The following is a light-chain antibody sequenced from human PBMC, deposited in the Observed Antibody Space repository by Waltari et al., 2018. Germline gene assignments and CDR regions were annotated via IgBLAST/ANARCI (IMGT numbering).Light chain of an antibody. CDR2: KDT. CDR3: QSVDSSATYVI. V-gene: IGLV3-25*03. CDR1: ALPKQY. J-gene: IGLJ2*01. Sequence: SYDLTQPPSVSVSPGQTARITCSGAALPKQYGYWYQQKSGQAPVLMILKDTERPSGIHERFSGSSSGTTVTLTISGVQAEDEADYYCQSVDSSATYVIFGGGTKLTVL.